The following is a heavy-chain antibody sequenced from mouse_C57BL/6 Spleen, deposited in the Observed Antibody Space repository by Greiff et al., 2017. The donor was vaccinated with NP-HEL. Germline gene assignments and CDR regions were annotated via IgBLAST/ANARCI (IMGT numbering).Heavy chain of an antibody. CDR3: AREGGSPVFDY. CDR2: ISSGGSYT. CDR1: GFTFSSYG. J-gene: IGHJ2*01. V-gene: IGHV5-6*01. D-gene: IGHD6-2*01. Sequence: EVKLVESGGDLVKPGGSLKLSCAASGFTFSSYGMSWVRQTPDKRLEWVATISSGGSYTYYPDSVKGRFTISRDNAKNTLYLQMSSLKSEDTAMYYCAREGGSPVFDYWGQGTTLTVSS.